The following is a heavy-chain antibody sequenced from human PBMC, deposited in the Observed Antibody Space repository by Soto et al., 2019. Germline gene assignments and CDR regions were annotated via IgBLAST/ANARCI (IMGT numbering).Heavy chain of an antibody. J-gene: IGHJ3*01. CDR3: VRDDRWAFDF. CDR2: ISIGSGSI. Sequence: EVHLVESGGGLVQPGGSLRVSCAASGFTFSNYTMNWVRQAPGKGLEWVSYISIGSGSIFYADSVKGRFTISRDDAKNSLYLQMNTLRAEDTAVYYCVRDDRWAFDFWGQGTIVTVSS. D-gene: IGHD3-22*01. CDR1: GFTFSNYT. V-gene: IGHV3-48*01.